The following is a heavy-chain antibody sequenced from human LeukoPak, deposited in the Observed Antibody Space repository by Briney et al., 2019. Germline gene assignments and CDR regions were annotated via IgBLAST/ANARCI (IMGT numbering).Heavy chain of an antibody. V-gene: IGHV3-73*01. CDR2: IRSKANSYAT. J-gene: IGHJ6*02. CDR3: TRHPGIAAAGTTGYYYYGMDV. Sequence: GGSLRLSCAASGFTFSSYWMSWVRQASGKGLEWVGRIRSKANSYATAYAASVKGRFTISRDDSKNTAYLQMNSLKTEDTAVYYCTRHPGIAAAGTTGYYYYGMDVWGQGTTVTVSS. CDR1: GFTFSSYW. D-gene: IGHD6-13*01.